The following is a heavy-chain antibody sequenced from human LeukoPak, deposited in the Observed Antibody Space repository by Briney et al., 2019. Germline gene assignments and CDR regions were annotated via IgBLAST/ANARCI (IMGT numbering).Heavy chain of an antibody. CDR1: GFTVSSNY. Sequence: GGSLRLSCAASGFTVSSNYMSWVRQAPGKGLEWVSIIYRGDSTYYADSVKGRFTISRDNSKNTLYLQMNSLRAEDTAVYYCAKSGFGVLYYYGTDVWGQGTTVTVSS. J-gene: IGHJ6*02. CDR3: AKSGFGVLYYYGTDV. V-gene: IGHV3-66*01. CDR2: IYRGDST. D-gene: IGHD3-10*01.